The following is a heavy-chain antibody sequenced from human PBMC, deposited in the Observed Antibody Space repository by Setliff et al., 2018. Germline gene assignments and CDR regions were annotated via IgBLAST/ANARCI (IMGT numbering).Heavy chain of an antibody. V-gene: IGHV4-38-2*02. CDR2: IGHTGSI. D-gene: IGHD2-21*02. CDR1: GYSISSGYI. CDR3: ARDLGHGGDSDY. J-gene: IGHJ4*02. Sequence: SETLSLTCTVSGYSISSGYIWGWIRQPPGKGLEWVGNIGHTGSINYDPSLKSRLTISRDTSKNQVSLKLNSVTATDTAVYYCARDLGHGGDSDYWGQGILVTVS.